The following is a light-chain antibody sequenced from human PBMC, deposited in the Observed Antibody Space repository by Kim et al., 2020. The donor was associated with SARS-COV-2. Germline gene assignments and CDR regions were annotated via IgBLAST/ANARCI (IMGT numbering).Light chain of an antibody. Sequence: VSPGQTASISCYGDKLGDKYVCWYQQKPGQAPILLIYEDTKRTSGIPVRFSGSYSGNTATLTISGTQAMDEADYYCQAWDSNTWVFGGGTQLTVL. J-gene: IGLJ3*02. CDR1: KLGDKY. CDR2: EDT. CDR3: QAWDSNTWV. V-gene: IGLV3-1*01.